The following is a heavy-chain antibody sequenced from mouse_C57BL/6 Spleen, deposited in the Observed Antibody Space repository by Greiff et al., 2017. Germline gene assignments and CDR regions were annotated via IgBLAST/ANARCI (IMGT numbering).Heavy chain of an antibody. J-gene: IGHJ1*03. CDR3: ARHDCDGNRCFGV. V-gene: IGHV5-9*01. Sequence: DVKLVESGGGLVKPGGSLKLSCAASGFTFSSYTMSWVRQTPEKRLEWVAIISGGGGNTYYTDNVKGSVTMSRDNAKSTLYMQISSLTSEDTALYYCARHDCDGNRCFGVWGTGTTVTVSS. D-gene: IGHD2-1*01. CDR1: GFTFSSYT. CDR2: ISGGGGNT.